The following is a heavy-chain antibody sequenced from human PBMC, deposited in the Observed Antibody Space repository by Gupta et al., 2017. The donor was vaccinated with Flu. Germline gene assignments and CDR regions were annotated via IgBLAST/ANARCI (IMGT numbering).Heavy chain of an antibody. Sequence: ISLVRQAPGKGREWGSILSGGGGSTYYADSGKGRFTISRDNSKNTLFLQMASLRVEDTAVYYCAKTPDLFDNYYMDVWGKGTTVTVSS. CDR3: AKTPDLFDNYYMDV. D-gene: IGHD3-10*01. CDR2: LSGGGGST. V-gene: IGHV3-23*01. J-gene: IGHJ6*03.